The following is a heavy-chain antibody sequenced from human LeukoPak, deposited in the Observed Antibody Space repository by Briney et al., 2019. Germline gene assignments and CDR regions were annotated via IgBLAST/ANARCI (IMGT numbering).Heavy chain of an antibody. D-gene: IGHD3-10*01. CDR2: ISGGAGGA. J-gene: IGHJ4*02. CDR1: GFTFSSYA. CDR3: AKDGGYGSGSYHPDY. Sequence: GGSLRLSCAASGFTFSSYAMNWVRQAPGKGLEWVSSISGGAGGAAYADSVKGRFTMSRDNSKNTLFLQMNRLRGEDTGVYDCAKDGGYGSGSYHPDYWGQGTLVTVSS. V-gene: IGHV3-23*01.